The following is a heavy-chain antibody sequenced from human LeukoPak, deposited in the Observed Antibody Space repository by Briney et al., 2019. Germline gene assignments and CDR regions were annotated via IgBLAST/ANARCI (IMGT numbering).Heavy chain of an antibody. Sequence: GASVKVSCKASGYTFTSYAMNWVRQAPGQGLEWMGWINTNTGNPTYAQGFTGRFVFSLDTSVSTAYLQISSLKAEDTAVYYCASTILRLGELSPPDYWGQGTLVTVSS. J-gene: IGHJ4*02. CDR3: ASTILRLGELSPPDY. CDR2: INTNTGNP. V-gene: IGHV7-4-1*02. CDR1: GYTFTSYA. D-gene: IGHD3-16*02.